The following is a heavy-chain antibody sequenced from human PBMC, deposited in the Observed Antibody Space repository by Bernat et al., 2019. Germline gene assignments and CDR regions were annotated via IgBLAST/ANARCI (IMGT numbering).Heavy chain of an antibody. CDR2: IYYSGST. V-gene: IGHV4-39*01. D-gene: IGHD3-16*01. CDR1: GGSISSSSYY. CDR3: ARLGGAAVTYYWYFDL. J-gene: IGHJ2*01. Sequence: QLQLQESGPGLVKPSETLSLTCTVSGGSISSSSYYWGGIRQPPGKGLEWIGSIYYSGSTYYNPSLKSRVTISVDTSKNQFSLKLSSVTAADTALYYCARLGGAAVTYYWYFDLWGRGTLVTVSS.